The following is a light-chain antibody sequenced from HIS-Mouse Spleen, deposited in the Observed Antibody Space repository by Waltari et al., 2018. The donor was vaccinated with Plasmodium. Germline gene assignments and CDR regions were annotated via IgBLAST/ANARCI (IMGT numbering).Light chain of an antibody. V-gene: IGLV3-1*01. CDR3: QAWDSSTAV. J-gene: IGLJ3*02. CDR2: QDS. Sequence: SYELTQPPSVSVSPGQTASITCSGAKFGDKYACWTQQKPGQAPVLVIYQDSKRPSGIPERFSGSNSGNTATLTISGTQAMDEADYYCQAWDSSTAVFGGGTKLTVL. CDR1: KFGDKY.